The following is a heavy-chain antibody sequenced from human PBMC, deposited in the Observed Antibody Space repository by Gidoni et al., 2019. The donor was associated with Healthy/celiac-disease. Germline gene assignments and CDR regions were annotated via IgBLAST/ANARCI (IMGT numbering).Heavy chain of an antibody. CDR2: IYSSGST. J-gene: IGHJ4*02. Sequence: QLQLQESGPGLVQPSETLSLTCTVSGGSISSSSYYWGWIRQPPGKGLEWIGSIYSSGSTYYNPSLKSRVTISVDTSKNQFSLKLSSVTAADTAVYYCARREIGWDTAMVPPFDYWGQGTLVTVSS. CDR1: GGSISSSSYY. V-gene: IGHV4-39*01. D-gene: IGHD5-18*01. CDR3: ARREIGWDTAMVPPFDY.